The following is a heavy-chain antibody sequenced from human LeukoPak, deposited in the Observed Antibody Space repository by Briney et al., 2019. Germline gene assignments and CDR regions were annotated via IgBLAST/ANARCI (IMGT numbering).Heavy chain of an antibody. J-gene: IGHJ4*02. CDR1: GFTFSSHE. CDR3: ARSPDYGNYGDYFDY. V-gene: IGHV3-48*03. CDR2: ISRGGSTV. Sequence: GGSLRLSCAASGFTFSSHEMNWVRQAPGKGLEWVSYISRGGSTVYYADSVKGRFTISRDNAKNSLYLQMNSLRAKDTAVYYCARSPDYGNYGDYFDYWGQGTLVTVSS. D-gene: IGHD4-11*01.